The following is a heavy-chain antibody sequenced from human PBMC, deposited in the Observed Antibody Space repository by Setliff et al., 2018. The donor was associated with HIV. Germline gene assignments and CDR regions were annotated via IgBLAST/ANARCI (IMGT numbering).Heavy chain of an antibody. CDR1: GYTFTNFG. CDR3: ARWSCGRATCYDSPYNWFEP. D-gene: IGHD2-2*01. J-gene: IGHJ5*02. Sequence: ASVKVSCKSSGYTFTNFGVGWVRQAPGQGLEWMGWVSPYNGHTKYAQRFQGRVTMSTDTSTSTIYMELTSLRSDDTAVYYCARWSCGRATCYDSPYNWFEPWGQGTLVTSP. V-gene: IGHV1-18*01. CDR2: VSPYNGHT.